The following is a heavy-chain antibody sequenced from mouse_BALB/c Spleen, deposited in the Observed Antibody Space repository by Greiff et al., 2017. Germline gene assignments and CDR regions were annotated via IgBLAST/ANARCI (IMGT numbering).Heavy chain of an antibody. D-gene: IGHD2-10*02. CDR3: TRRGYGNYFDD. V-gene: IGHV1-69*02. Sequence: VQLQQPGAELVRPGASVKLSCKASGYTFTSYWINWVKQRPGQGLEWIGNIYPSDSYTNYNQKFKDKATLTVDKSSSTAYMQLSSPTSEDSAVYYCTRRGYGNYFDDWGQGTTLTVSS. CDR1: GYTFTSYW. CDR2: IYPSDSYT. J-gene: IGHJ2*01.